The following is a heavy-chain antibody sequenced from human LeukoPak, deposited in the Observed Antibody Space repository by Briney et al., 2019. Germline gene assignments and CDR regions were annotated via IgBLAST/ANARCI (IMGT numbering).Heavy chain of an antibody. V-gene: IGHV3-23*01. CDR1: GYIFNNYA. CDR2: ISGSGST. J-gene: IGHJ4*02. CDR3: AKSRAGWPADY. Sequence: GGSLRLSCVASGYIFNNYAVSWVRQAPGKGLEWVSAISGSGSTYYADSVKGRFTISRDNSKNTGYLQMNSLRAEDTAVYYCAKSRAGWPADYWGQGTLVTVSS. D-gene: IGHD2-15*01.